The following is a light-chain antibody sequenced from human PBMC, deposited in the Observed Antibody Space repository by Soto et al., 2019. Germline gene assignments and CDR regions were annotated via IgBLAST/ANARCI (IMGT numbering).Light chain of an antibody. CDR1: QTVTRSS. Sequence: EIVLTQSPDTLSLSPGERATLSCRASQTVTRSSLAWYQQKPGRAPTLLIHGASTRAAGIPDRFIASGSGTHITLTITRLEPEDFAVYFCQQFGTSPYTFGQGTKVESK. J-gene: IGKJ2*01. CDR3: QQFGTSPYT. CDR2: GAS. V-gene: IGKV3-20*01.